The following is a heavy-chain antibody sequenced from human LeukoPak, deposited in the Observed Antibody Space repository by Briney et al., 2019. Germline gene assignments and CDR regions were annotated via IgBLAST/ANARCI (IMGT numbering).Heavy chain of an antibody. D-gene: IGHD6-19*01. CDR2: IYYSGST. V-gene: IGHV4-59*08. J-gene: IGHJ4*02. CDR1: GGSISSYY. CDR3: ARHSSGWSFYFDY. Sequence: KPSETLSLTCSVSGGSISSYYWSWIRQPPGKGLEWIGYIYYSGSTNYNPSLKSRVTISVDTSKNQFSLKLSSVTAADTAVYYCARHSSGWSFYFDYWGQGTLVTVSS.